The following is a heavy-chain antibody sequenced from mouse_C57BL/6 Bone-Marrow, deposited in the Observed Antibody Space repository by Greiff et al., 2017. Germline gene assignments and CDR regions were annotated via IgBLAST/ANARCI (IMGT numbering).Heavy chain of an antibody. CDR1: GYTFTSYW. CDR2: IHPNRGST. D-gene: IGHD2-3*01. Sequence: QVQLQQPWAELVKPGASVKLSCKASGYTFTSYWMHWVKQRPGQGLEWIGMIHPNRGSTTSNQKFKSKATLTVYKSSSTAYMQRSSLTSEDSAVYYCARWLLRFAYWGQGTLVTVSA. J-gene: IGHJ3*01. CDR3: ARWLLRFAY. V-gene: IGHV1-64*01.